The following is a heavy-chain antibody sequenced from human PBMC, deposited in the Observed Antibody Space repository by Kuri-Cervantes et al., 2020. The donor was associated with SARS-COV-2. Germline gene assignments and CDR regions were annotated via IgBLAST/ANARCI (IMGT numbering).Heavy chain of an antibody. CDR3: ARDNRPNRYNWNVAYYGMDV. Sequence: GESLKISCAVSGFTFSSYWMHWVRQVPGKGLVWVSRINTDGRSTKYADSVKGRFTISRDNAKSTLYLQMITLRAEDTAVYYCARDNRPNRYNWNVAYYGMDVWGQGTTVTVSS. CDR1: GFTFSSYW. J-gene: IGHJ6*02. CDR2: INTDGRST. D-gene: IGHD1-1*01. V-gene: IGHV3-74*03.